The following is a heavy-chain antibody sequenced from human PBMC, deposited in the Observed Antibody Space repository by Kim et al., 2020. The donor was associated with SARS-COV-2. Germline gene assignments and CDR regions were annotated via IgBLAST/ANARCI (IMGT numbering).Heavy chain of an antibody. CDR2: FDPEDGET. D-gene: IGHD5-18*01. CDR3: ATWGRGYSYGFDD. CDR1: GYTLTELS. V-gene: IGHV1-24*01. J-gene: IGHJ4*02. Sequence: ASVKVSCKVSGYTLTELSMHWVRQAPGKGLEWMGGFDPEDGETIYAQKVQGRVTMTEDTSTDRAYMELSSLRSEDTAGYYCATWGRGYSYGFDDWGKGTL.